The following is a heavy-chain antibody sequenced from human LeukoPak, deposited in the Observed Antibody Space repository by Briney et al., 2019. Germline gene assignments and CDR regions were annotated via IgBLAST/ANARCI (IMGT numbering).Heavy chain of an antibody. J-gene: IGHJ2*01. V-gene: IGHV4-61*09. D-gene: IGHD4-23*01. CDR1: GGSISSSSYY. CDR3: VRLSVVSPHRYFDL. CDR2: AYTSGSS. Sequence: ASETLSLTCTVSGGSISSSSYYWSWIRQPAGKGLEWIGHAYTSGSSNYNPSLKSRVTISVDTSKNQFSLKLTSVTAADTAVYHCVRLSVVSPHRYFDLWGRGTLVTVSS.